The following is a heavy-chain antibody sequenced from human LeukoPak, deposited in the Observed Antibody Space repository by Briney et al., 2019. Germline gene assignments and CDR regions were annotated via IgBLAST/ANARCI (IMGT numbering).Heavy chain of an antibody. D-gene: IGHD5-24*01. CDR1: GFTFDDYA. CDR3: AKDGYNFLYYFDY. J-gene: IGHJ4*02. V-gene: IGHV3-9*01. CDR2: ISWNSGSI. Sequence: PGGSLRLSCAASGFTFDDYAMHWVRQAPGKGLEWVSGISWNSGSIGYADSVKGRFTTSRDNAKNSLYLQMNSLRAEDTALYYCAKDGYNFLYYFDYWGQGTLVIVSS.